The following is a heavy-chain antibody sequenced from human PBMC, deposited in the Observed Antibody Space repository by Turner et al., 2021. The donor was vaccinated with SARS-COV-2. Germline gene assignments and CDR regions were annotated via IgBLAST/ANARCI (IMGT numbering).Heavy chain of an antibody. CDR1: GGSISSSRYY. D-gene: IGHD3-3*01. CDR2: IYYSGST. V-gene: IGHV4-39*01. Sequence: QLQLQESGPGLAKPSETLSLTCTVSGGSISSSRYYWGWIRQPPGKGLDWIGSIYYSGSTYYNPSLKSRVTISVDTSKNQFSLKLSSVTAADTAVYYCARSNYDLWSGYYTFYFDYWGQGTLVTVSS. J-gene: IGHJ4*02. CDR3: ARSNYDLWSGYYTFYFDY.